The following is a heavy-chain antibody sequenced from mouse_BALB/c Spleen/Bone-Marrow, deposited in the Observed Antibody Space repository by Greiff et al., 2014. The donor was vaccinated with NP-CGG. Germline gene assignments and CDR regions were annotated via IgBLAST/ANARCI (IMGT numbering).Heavy chain of an antibody. D-gene: IGHD2-1*01. CDR3: ARNLGGNFYPYTRDY. J-gene: IGHJ4*01. CDR1: GFSLTTYG. Sequence: QVQLKESGPGLVAPSQSLSITCTFSGFSLTTYGVHWVRQPPGKGLEWLVVMWTGGSTLYNSALKSRLSISKDNSKSQVFLEMNSLQTDDTAMYYCARNLGGNFYPYTRDYWGQGTSVTVSS. CDR2: MWTGGST. V-gene: IGHV2-6*02.